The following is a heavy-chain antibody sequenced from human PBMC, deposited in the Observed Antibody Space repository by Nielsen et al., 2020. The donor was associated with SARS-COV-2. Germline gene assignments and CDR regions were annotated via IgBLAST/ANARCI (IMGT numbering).Heavy chain of an antibody. J-gene: IGHJ5*02. Sequence: WIRQPPGKGLEWVAVIWYDGSNKYYADSVKGRFTISRGNSKNTLYLQMDSLRAEDTAVYYCARDNYYDILTGYLNWFDPWGQGTPVTVSS. CDR3: ARDNYYDILTGYLNWFDP. CDR2: IWYDGSNK. V-gene: IGHV3-33*01. D-gene: IGHD3-9*01.